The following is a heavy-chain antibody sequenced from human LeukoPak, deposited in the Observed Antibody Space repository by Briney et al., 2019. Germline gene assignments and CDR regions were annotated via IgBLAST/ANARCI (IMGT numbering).Heavy chain of an antibody. V-gene: IGHV1-18*01. D-gene: IGHD3-22*01. CDR3: AREGYYDSSGYYYLEDY. CDR1: GYTFTSYG. CDR2: ISAYNGNT. J-gene: IGHJ4*02. Sequence: ASVKVSCKASGYTFTSYGISWVRQAPGQGLEWMGWISAYNGNTNYAQKLQGRVTMTTDTSTSTAYMELRSLRSDDTAVYYCAREGYYDSSGYYYLEDYWGQGTLVTVSS.